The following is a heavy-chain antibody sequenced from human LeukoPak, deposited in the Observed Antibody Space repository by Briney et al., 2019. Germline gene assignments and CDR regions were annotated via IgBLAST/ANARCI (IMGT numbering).Heavy chain of an antibody. J-gene: IGHJ4*02. D-gene: IGHD4-23*01. CDR3: ARDSGSNSGGYFDY. V-gene: IGHV1-69*04. CDR1: GDTFSSYA. CDR2: IIPILDIV. Sequence: GASVKVSCKASGDTFSSYAIDWVRQAPGQGLEWMGRIIPILDIVNYAQKFQGRVTITADKSTKTAYMELSSLRSEDTAVYYCARDSGSNSGGYFDYWGQGTLVTVSS.